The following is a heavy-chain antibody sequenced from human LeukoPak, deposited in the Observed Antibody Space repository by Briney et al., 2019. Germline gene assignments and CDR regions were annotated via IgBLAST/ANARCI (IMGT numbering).Heavy chain of an antibody. CDR2: TNHSGST. CDR1: GGSFSGYY. Sequence: PSETLSLTCAVYGGSFSGYYWSWIRQPPGKGLERIGETNHSGSTNYNPSLKSRVTISVDTSKNQFSLKLRSVTAADRAVYYCARTRNLITMMEETSDYWGQGTLVTVSS. J-gene: IGHJ4*02. CDR3: ARTRNLITMMEETSDY. V-gene: IGHV4-34*01. D-gene: IGHD3-22*01.